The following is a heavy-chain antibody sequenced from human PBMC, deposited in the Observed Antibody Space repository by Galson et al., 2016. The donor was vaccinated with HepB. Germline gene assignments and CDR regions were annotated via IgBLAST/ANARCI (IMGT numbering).Heavy chain of an antibody. D-gene: IGHD1-26*01. V-gene: IGHV3-9*01. Sequence: SLRLSCAASGFTFDDYALHWVRQAPGKGLEWVSGISWNSGSIAYADSVKGRFTISRDNAKNSLYLQMNSLRAEDTAFYYCAKVSIGSYSHFDYWGQGTLVTVSS. CDR3: AKVSIGSYSHFDY. J-gene: IGHJ4*02. CDR1: GFTFDDYA. CDR2: ISWNSGSI.